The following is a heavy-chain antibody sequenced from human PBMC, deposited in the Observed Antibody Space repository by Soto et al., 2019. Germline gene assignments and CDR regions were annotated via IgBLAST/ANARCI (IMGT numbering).Heavy chain of an antibody. CDR1: GYTFTSYD. J-gene: IGHJ3*02. CDR2: MNPNSGNT. Sequence: QVQLVQSGAEVKKPGASVKVSCKASGYTFTSYDINWVRQATGQGLEWMGWMNPNSGNTGYAQKFQGRVTMTRNTSISTAYMELSSLRSEDTAVYYCARVGPVVGSSWDDAFDIWGQGTMVTVSS. D-gene: IGHD6-13*01. V-gene: IGHV1-8*01. CDR3: ARVGPVVGSSWDDAFDI.